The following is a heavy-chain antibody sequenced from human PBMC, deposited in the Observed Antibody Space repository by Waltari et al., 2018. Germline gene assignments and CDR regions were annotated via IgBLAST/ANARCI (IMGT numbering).Heavy chain of an antibody. D-gene: IGHD5-18*01. CDR2: IYHSGST. CDR3: ARVRIQLWYIDY. Sequence: QVQLQESGPGLVKPSATLSLTCAVSGYSISSGYYWGWIRQPPGKGLEWIGSIYHSGSTYYNPSLKSRVTISVDTSKNQFSLKLSSVTAADTAVYYCARVRIQLWYIDYWGQGTLVTVSS. J-gene: IGHJ4*02. CDR1: GYSISSGYY. V-gene: IGHV4-38-2*01.